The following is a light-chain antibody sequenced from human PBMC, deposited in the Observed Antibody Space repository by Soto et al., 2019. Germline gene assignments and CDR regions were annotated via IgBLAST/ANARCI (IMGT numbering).Light chain of an antibody. CDR1: QSVSSN. CDR2: GAS. Sequence: EIVMTQSPVTLSVSPGERATLSCWAGQSVSSNLAWYQQKPGQAPRLLIYGASTRATGIPARFSGSGSGTEFTLTISSLQSEDFAVYYCQQYGDWPLTFGGGTKVDIK. CDR3: QQYGDWPLT. V-gene: IGKV3-15*01. J-gene: IGKJ4*01.